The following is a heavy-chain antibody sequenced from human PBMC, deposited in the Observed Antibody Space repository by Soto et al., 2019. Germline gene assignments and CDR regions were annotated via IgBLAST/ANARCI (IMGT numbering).Heavy chain of an antibody. J-gene: IGHJ4*02. CDR3: AKGGYYYDSSGFDH. Sequence: EVQLLESGGGLVQPGGSLRLSCAASGFTFSSYAMSWVGRSPGKGLEWVSAISGSGSSTYYADSVKGRFTISRDNSQKTLYLQMNNLRAEDSAVHYCAKGGYYYDSSGFDHWGQGTLVTVSP. CDR2: ISGSGSST. D-gene: IGHD3-22*01. V-gene: IGHV3-23*01. CDR1: GFTFSSYA.